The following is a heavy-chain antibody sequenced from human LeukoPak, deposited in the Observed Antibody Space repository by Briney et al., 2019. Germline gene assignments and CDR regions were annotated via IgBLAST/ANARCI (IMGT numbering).Heavy chain of an antibody. J-gene: IGHJ4*02. CDR3: ARDFVEMSRRGCFDY. D-gene: IGHD5-24*01. CDR2: IKQDGSEK. CDR1: GFTFSSYW. V-gene: IGHV3-7*01. Sequence: PGGSLRLSCAASGFTFSSYWMSWVRQAPGKGLEWVANIKQDGSEKYYVDSVKGRFTISRDNAKNSLYLQMNSLRAEDTAVYYCARDFVEMSRRGCFDYWGQGTLVTVSS.